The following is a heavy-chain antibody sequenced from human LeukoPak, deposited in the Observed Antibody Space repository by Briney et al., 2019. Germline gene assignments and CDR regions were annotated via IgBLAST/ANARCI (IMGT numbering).Heavy chain of an antibody. CDR3: ARATSYCGGDCYSQGLDAFDI. CDR2: MNPNSGNT. D-gene: IGHD2-21*02. Sequence: ASVKVSCKASGYTFTSYDINWVRQATGQGLEWMGWMNPNSGNTGYAQKFQGRVTMTRNTSISTAYMELSSLRSEDTALYYCARATSYCGGDCYSQGLDAFDIWGQGTMVTVSS. V-gene: IGHV1-8*01. CDR1: GYTFTSYD. J-gene: IGHJ3*02.